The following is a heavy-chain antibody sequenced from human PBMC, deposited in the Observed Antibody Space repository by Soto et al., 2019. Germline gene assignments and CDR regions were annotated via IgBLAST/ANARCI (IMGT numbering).Heavy chain of an antibody. Sequence: QVHLQQWGTGLLKPSETLSLTCAVYGGSLSDYDWSWIRQPPGKGLEWIGEVIHGGSTSYNPSLKSRVTISVDTSKNQFSLKLNSLTAADTAVYYCARGNWFDPWGQGTLVTVSS. CDR2: VIHGGST. CDR1: GGSLSDYD. V-gene: IGHV4-34*01. CDR3: ARGNWFDP. J-gene: IGHJ5*02.